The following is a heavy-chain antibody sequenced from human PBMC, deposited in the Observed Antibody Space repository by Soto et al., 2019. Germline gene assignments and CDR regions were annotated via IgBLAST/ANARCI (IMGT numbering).Heavy chain of an antibody. J-gene: IGHJ6*02. CDR1: GYSFTSYR. CDR3: ARHLAYCSGGSCYSWYYGMDV. V-gene: IGHV5-51*01. Sequence: PGESLKISCKGSGYSFTSYRIGWVRQMPGKGLEWMGIIYPGDSDTRYSPSFQGQVTISADKSISTAYLQWSSLKASDTAMYYCARHLAYCSGGSCYSWYYGMDVWGQGTTVTVSS. CDR2: IYPGDSDT. D-gene: IGHD2-15*01.